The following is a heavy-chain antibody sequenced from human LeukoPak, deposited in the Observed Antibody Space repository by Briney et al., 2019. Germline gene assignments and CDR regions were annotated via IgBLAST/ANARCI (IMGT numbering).Heavy chain of an antibody. V-gene: IGHV1-8*01. CDR1: GYTFTSYD. J-gene: IGHJ5*02. D-gene: IGHD5-24*01. CDR3: ARDVERWLQLKNRPPAKINWFDP. CDR2: MNPNSGNT. Sequence: ASVKVSCKASGYTFTSYDINWVRQATGQGLEWMGWMNPNSGNTGYAQKFQGRVTMTRNTSISTAYMELSSLRSEDTAVYYCARDVERWLQLKNRPPAKINWFDPWGQGTLVTVSS.